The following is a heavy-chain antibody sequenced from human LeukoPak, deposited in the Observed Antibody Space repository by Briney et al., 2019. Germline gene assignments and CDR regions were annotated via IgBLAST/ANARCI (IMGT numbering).Heavy chain of an antibody. CDR1: GGSISSGGYY. D-gene: IGHD4-23*01. V-gene: IGHV4-31*03. J-gene: IGHJ4*02. Sequence: SETLSLTCTVSGGSISSGGYYWSWIRQHPGKGLEWIGYIYYSGSTYYNPPLKSRVTISVDTSKNQFSLKLSSVTAADTAVYYCARVWVYGGSAVDYWGQGTLVTVSS. CDR3: ARVWVYGGSAVDY. CDR2: IYYSGST.